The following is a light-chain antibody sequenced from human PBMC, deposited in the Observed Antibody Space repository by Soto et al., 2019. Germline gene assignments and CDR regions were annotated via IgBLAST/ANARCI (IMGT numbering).Light chain of an antibody. V-gene: IGKV3D-20*02. CDR2: GAS. Sequence: EILMTQSPATLSVSPGERATLSCSASQSVRSDLAWYQQKPGQAPRLLIYGASSRATGIPDRFSGSGSGTDFTLTISRLEPEDFAVYYCQQRSNWPPITFGQGTRLEIK. CDR3: QQRSNWPPIT. CDR1: QSVRSD. J-gene: IGKJ5*01.